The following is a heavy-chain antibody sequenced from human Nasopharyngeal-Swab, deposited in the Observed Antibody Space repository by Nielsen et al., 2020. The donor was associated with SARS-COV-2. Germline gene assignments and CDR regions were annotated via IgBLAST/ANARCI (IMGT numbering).Heavy chain of an antibody. V-gene: IGHV4-34*01. CDR1: GGSFSGYY. CDR3: ARGKEGVVPAALGMVFYYYYYMDV. Sequence: SETLSLTCAVYGGSFSGYYWSWIRQPPGKGLEWIGEINHSGSTNYNPSLKSRVTISVDTSKNQFSLKLSSVTAADTAVYYCARGKEGVVPAALGMVFYYYYYMDVWGKGTTVTASS. D-gene: IGHD2-2*01. J-gene: IGHJ6*03. CDR2: INHSGST.